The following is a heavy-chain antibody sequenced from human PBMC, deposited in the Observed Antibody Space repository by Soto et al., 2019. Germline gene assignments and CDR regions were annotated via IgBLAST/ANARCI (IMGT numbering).Heavy chain of an antibody. Sequence: ASVKVSCKASGYTFTSYDINWVRQATGQGLEWMGWMNPNSGNTGYAQKFQGRVTMTRNTSISTAYMELSGLRSEDTAVYYCARVPQIHYDFWSGYITAPSWFDPWGQGTLVTVSS. CDR1: GYTFTSYD. D-gene: IGHD3-3*01. J-gene: IGHJ5*02. V-gene: IGHV1-8*01. CDR2: MNPNSGNT. CDR3: ARVPQIHYDFWSGYITAPSWFDP.